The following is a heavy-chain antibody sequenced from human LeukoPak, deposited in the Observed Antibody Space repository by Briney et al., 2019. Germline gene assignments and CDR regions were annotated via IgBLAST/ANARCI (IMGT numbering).Heavy chain of an antibody. Sequence: SETLSLTCTVSGGSISSYYWSWIRQPAGKGLEWIGHYHSGGTYYNPSLKSRITISLDTSRNQFSLKLSSVTAADTAVYYCARGFWSRYYDYWGQGTLVTVSS. CDR2: YHSGGT. CDR3: ARGFWSRYYDY. CDR1: GGSISSYY. D-gene: IGHD2-8*02. V-gene: IGHV4-59*08. J-gene: IGHJ4*02.